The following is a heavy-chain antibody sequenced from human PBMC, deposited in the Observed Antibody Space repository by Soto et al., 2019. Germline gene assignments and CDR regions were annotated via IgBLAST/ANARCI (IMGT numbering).Heavy chain of an antibody. CDR2: ISSDGATI. Sequence: SLRLSCEVSGLTFSKFEMTWVRQAPGQGLEWVSSISSDGATIYYADSVKGRFTISRDNDKNLLYLQMNSLKGEDTATYYCVRVGIVARPYWGQGTPVTVSS. V-gene: IGHV3-48*03. J-gene: IGHJ4*02. CDR3: VRVGIVARPY. CDR1: GLTFSKFE. D-gene: IGHD2-21*01.